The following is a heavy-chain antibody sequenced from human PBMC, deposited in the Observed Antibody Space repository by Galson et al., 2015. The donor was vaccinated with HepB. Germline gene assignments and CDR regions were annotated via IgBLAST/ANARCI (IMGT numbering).Heavy chain of an antibody. CDR1: GFTFSSYS. CDR3: ARAGVCTNGVCYTLYTGIFDY. V-gene: IGHV3-21*01. J-gene: IGHJ4*02. CDR2: ISSSSSYI. Sequence: SLRLSCAASGFTFSSYSMNWVRQAPGKGLEWVSSISSSSSYIYYADSVKGRFTISRDNAKNSLYLQMNSLRAEDTAVYYCARAGVCTNGVCYTLYTGIFDYWGQGTLVTVSS. D-gene: IGHD2-8*01.